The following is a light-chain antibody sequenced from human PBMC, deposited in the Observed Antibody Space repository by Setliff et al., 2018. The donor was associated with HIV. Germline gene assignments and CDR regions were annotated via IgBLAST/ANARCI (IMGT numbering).Light chain of an antibody. Sequence: QSALTQPPSASGSPGESVTISCTGTSSDVGGYKYVSWYQQHPGKAPKLMIYEVSNRPSWVSNRFSGSKSGNTASLTISGLQAEDEADYYCSSYTFSSTPYDFGTGTRSPS. J-gene: IGLJ1*01. CDR2: EVS. V-gene: IGLV2-14*01. CDR3: SSYTFSSTPYD. CDR1: SSDVGGYKY.